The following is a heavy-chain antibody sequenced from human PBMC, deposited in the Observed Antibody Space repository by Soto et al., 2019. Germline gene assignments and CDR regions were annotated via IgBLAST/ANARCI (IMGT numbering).Heavy chain of an antibody. D-gene: IGHD3-3*02. J-gene: IGHJ6*02. CDR3: AGDNARQQLGGNYYYSMDV. Sequence: QVQLVQSGAEVKKPGSSVKVSCKASGGTFSSSAFSWVRQAPGQGLEWMGGIMPIFRTADYAQKFKGRVTITEDKSTSTAYMELSSLRSEDTGVYYWAGDNARQQLGGNYYYSMDVWGQGTTVTVSS. V-gene: IGHV1-69*14. CDR1: GGTFSSSA. CDR2: IMPIFRTA.